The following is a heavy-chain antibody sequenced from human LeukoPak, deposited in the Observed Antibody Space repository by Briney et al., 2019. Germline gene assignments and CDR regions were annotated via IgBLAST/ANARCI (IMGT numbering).Heavy chain of an antibody. CDR1: GFTFNNYW. V-gene: IGHV3-74*03. D-gene: IGHD3-3*01. CDR3: ASRIAALGVAIRPFDS. Sequence: GGSLRLSCEASGFTFNNYWMHWVRQPPGKGLVWVSRINGDGTSTTYADSVKGRFTISRDNAKNTLYLEMNSLRVEDTAVYYCASRIAALGVAIRPFDSWGQGTLVTVSS. J-gene: IGHJ4*02. CDR2: INGDGTST.